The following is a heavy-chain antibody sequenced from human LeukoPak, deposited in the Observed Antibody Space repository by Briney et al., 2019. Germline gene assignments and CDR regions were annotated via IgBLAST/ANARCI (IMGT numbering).Heavy chain of an antibody. CDR1: GGSISGNY. V-gene: IGHV4-4*07. CDR2: VHTSGST. D-gene: IGHD4-23*01. J-gene: IGHJ4*02. Sequence: SETLSLTCDVSGGSISGNYWSWIRQPAGKGLEWIGRVHTSGSTNYNPSLKSRVTLSQDTSKNQFYLRLTSVTAADTAVYYCARDGGGNRNFDYWGQGTLATVSS. CDR3: ARDGGGNRNFDY.